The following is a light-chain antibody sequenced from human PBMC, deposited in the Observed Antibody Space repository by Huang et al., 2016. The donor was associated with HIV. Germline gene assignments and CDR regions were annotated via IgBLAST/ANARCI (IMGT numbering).Light chain of an antibody. Sequence: DIQMTQSPSTLSAPVGDKVTITCRASQSVSTWLAWYQQKPGKAPKLLIDKASNLHSGVPSSFSGSGSGTDFTLTISGLQPDDSATYYCQQYDSYPLTFGGGTKLEIK. J-gene: IGKJ4*01. CDR1: QSVSTW. CDR3: QQYDSYPLT. CDR2: KAS. V-gene: IGKV1-5*03.